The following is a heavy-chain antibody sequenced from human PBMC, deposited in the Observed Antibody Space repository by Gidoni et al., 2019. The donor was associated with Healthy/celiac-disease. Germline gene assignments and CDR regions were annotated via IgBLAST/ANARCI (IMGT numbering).Heavy chain of an antibody. V-gene: IGHV3-30*03. CDR1: GFSFSRYG. J-gene: IGHJ4*02. CDR2: ISYDGSNK. D-gene: IGHD3-22*01. Sequence: QVQLVESGGGVLQPGRSLRLSCAAAGFSFSRYGLHWVRPAPGKGLEWVAVISYDGSNKYHADSVKGRFTISRDNSKNTLDLQMNSLRAEDTAVYYCARTYYYDSSGYSNDFDYWGQGTLVTVSS. CDR3: ARTYYYDSSGYSNDFDY.